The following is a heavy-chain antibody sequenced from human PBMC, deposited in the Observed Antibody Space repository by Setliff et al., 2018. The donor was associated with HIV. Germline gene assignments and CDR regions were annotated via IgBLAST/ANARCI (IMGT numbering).Heavy chain of an antibody. V-gene: IGHV4-61*02. D-gene: IGHD1-1*01. CDR2: VYSSGNT. CDR1: GDSINSGTYY. CDR3: ATTTAPAGPFDY. Sequence: SETLSLTCTVSGDSINSGTYYWNWLRQPAGKGLEWIGRVYSSGNTYYNPSLKSRAAISLNTSKNQFSLRLRSVTAADTATYYCATTTAPAGPFDYWGLGTLVTVSS. J-gene: IGHJ4*02.